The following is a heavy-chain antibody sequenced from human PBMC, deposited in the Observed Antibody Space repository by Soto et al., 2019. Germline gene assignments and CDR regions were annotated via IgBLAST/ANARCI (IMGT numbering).Heavy chain of an antibody. D-gene: IGHD2-2*01. J-gene: IGHJ6*02. Sequence: GGSLRLSCAASGFTFSSYSMNWVRQAPGKGLEWVSSISSSSSYTNYADSVKGRFTISRDNAKNSLYLQMNSLRAEDTAVYYCARDIVVVPAAVVHYYGMDVWGQGTTVTVSS. CDR1: GFTFSSYS. V-gene: IGHV3-21*01. CDR3: ARDIVVVPAAVVHYYGMDV. CDR2: ISSSSSYT.